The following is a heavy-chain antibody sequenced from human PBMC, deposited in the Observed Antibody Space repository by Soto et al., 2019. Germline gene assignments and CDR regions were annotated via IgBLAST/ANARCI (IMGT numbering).Heavy chain of an antibody. J-gene: IGHJ4*02. V-gene: IGHV4-30-4*01. D-gene: IGHD3-22*01. CDR1: GGSISSGDYY. Sequence: SETLSLTCTVSGGSISSGDYYWSWIRQPPGKGLEWIGYIYYSGSTYYNPSLKSRVTISVDTSKDQFSLKLSSVTAADTAVYYCARERVVRDSSGDPAYYFDYWGQGTLVTVSS. CDR2: IYYSGST. CDR3: ARERVVRDSSGDPAYYFDY.